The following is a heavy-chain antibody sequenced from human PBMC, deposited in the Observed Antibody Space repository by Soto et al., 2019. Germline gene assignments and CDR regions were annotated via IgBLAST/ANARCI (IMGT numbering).Heavy chain of an antibody. V-gene: IGHV3-30*18. J-gene: IGHJ4*02. D-gene: IGHD3-22*01. CDR1: GFTFSSYG. CDR3: AKDSLYYYDSSGYYYSYFDY. CDR2: ISYDGSNK. Sequence: GGSLRLSCAASGFTFSSYGMHWVRQAPGKGLEWVAVISYDGSNKYYADSVKGRFTISRDNSKNTLYLQMNSLRAEDTAVYYCAKDSLYYYDSSGYYYSYFDYWGQGTLVTVSS.